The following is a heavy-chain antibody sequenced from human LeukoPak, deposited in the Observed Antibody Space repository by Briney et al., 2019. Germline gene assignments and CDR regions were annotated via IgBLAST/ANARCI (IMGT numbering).Heavy chain of an antibody. D-gene: IGHD3-10*01. Sequence: GGSLRLSCAASGFTFSSYAMNWVRQAPGKGLEWVSSISSSSSYIYYADSVKGRFTISRDNAKNSLYLQMNSLRAEDTAVYYCARDTGYGSGSYYNGEYYYYGMDVWGQGTTVTVSS. J-gene: IGHJ6*02. CDR1: GFTFSSYA. V-gene: IGHV3-21*01. CDR3: ARDTGYGSGSYYNGEYYYYGMDV. CDR2: ISSSSSYI.